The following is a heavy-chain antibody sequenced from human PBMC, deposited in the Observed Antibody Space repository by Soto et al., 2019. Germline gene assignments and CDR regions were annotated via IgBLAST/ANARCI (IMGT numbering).Heavy chain of an antibody. V-gene: IGHV3-23*01. CDR3: AKGDGLAAAGTDGFY. J-gene: IGHJ4*02. CDR1: GFTFSSYA. CDR2: ISGSGGRT. D-gene: IGHD6-13*01. Sequence: EVQLLESGGGLVQPGGSLRLSCAASGFTFSSYAMSWVRQAPGKGPEWVSAISGSGGRTYYADSVKGRFTISRDNSKNTLYLQMNSLRAEDTAVYYCAKGDGLAAAGTDGFYWGQGTLVTVSS.